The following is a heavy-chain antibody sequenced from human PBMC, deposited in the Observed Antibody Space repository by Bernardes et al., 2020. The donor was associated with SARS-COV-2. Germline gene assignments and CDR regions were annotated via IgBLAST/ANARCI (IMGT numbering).Heavy chain of an antibody. J-gene: IGHJ4*02. CDR2: VYHIGST. CDR3: ARDPGLFFTGSFDS. V-gene: IGHV4-59*11. Sequence: SETLSLTCTVSGGSISSHYWSWIRQPPGKGLEWIGYVYHIGSTSYNPSLKSRVTISRDTSNTQFSLKLKSVTAADTALYFCARDPGLFFTGSFDSWGQGTLVTVSS. CDR1: GGSISSHY.